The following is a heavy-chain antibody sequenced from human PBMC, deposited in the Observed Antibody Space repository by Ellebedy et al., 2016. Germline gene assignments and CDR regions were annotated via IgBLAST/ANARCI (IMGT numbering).Heavy chain of an antibody. J-gene: IGHJ5*02. V-gene: IGHV1-2*02. CDR2: INPNSGGT. CDR1: GYTFTSYD. Sequence: ASVKVSCXASGYTFTSYDINWVRQATGQGLEWMGWINPNSGGTNYAQKFQGRVTMTRDTSISTAYMELRSLRSDDTAVYYCARASDRNYGPAWFNPWGQGTLVTVSS. CDR3: ARASDRNYGPAWFNP. D-gene: IGHD1-14*01.